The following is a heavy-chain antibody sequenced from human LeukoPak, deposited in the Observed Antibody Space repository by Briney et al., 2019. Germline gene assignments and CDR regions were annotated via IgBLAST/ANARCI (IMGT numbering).Heavy chain of an antibody. J-gene: IGHJ4*02. CDR2: INPNSGGT. CDR1: GYTFTGYY. CDR3: ARANIAARTFDY. Sequence: ASVKVSCKASGYTFTGYYMHWVRQAPGQGLEWMGWINPNSGGTNYAQEFQGRVTMTRDTSISTAYMELSRLRSDDTAVYYCARANIAARTFDYWGQGTLVTVSS. D-gene: IGHD6-6*01. V-gene: IGHV1-2*02.